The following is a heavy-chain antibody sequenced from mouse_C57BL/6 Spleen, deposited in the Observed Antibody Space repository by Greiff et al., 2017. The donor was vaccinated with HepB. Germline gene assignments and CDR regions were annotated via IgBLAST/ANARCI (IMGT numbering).Heavy chain of an antibody. V-gene: IGHV1-64*01. CDR2: IHPNSGST. CDR1: GYTFTSYW. CDR3: ADYGSSYMDY. J-gene: IGHJ2*01. D-gene: IGHD1-1*01. Sequence: QVQLQQSGAELVKPGASVKLSCKASGYTFTSYWMHWVKQRPGQGLEWIGMIHPNSGSTNYNEKFKSKATLTVDKSSSTAYMQLSSLTSEDSAVYYCADYGSSYMDYWGQGTTLTVSS.